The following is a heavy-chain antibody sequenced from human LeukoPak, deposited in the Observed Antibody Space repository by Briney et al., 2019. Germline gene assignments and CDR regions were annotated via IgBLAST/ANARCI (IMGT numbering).Heavy chain of an antibody. CDR3: ARDFV. J-gene: IGHJ4*02. D-gene: IGHD2-15*01. V-gene: IGHV3-7*05. CDR1: GFTFSSHW. Sequence: PGGSLRLSCVGSGFTFSSHWMSWVRQAPGKGLEWVANIKQDGSEVDYVDSVKGRFTISRDNAKNSLFLQMNSLRAEDTAVYYCARDFVGGQGARVTVSS. CDR2: IKQDGSEV.